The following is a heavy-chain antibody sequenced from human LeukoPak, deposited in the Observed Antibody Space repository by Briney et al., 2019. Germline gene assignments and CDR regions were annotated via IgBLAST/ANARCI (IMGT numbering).Heavy chain of an antibody. CDR3: AASRGLIIGDAFDI. CDR2: IYPIDSDT. Sequence: GESLKISFKGSGYSFTSYWIGWVRQMPGKGLEWMGIIYPIDSDTKYSPSFQGQVTISADKSISTAYLLWSTLKASDTAMYYCAASRGLIIGDAFDIWGQGTMVTVSS. CDR1: GYSFTSYW. J-gene: IGHJ3*02. V-gene: IGHV5-51*01. D-gene: IGHD3-10*01.